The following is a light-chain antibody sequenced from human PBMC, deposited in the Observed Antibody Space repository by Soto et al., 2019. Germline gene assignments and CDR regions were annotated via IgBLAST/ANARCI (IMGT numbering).Light chain of an antibody. CDR1: SSDVGGYNY. J-gene: IGLJ2*01. CDR3: SSYTSSSYVV. CDR2: EVS. V-gene: IGLV2-14*01. Sequence: QSALTQPASVSGSPGQSITISCTGTSSDVGGYNYVSWYQQHPGKAPKLMIYEVSNRPSGVSNRVSGSKSGNTASLTISGLQAEDEADYYCSSYTSSSYVVFGGGTKVTVL.